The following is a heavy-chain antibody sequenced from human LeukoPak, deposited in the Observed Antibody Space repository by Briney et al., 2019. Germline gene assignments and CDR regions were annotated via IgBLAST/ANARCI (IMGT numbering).Heavy chain of an antibody. CDR2: INQDGSEK. J-gene: IGHJ3*02. Sequence: GGSLRLSCAASGFTFSRHWMSWVRQPPGKGLEWVANINQDGSEKYYVDSVKGRFTVSRDNAKNSLDLQMNSLRAEDTAIYYCARDRVYCSGGSCYSRQTHAFDIWGQGTMVTVSS. D-gene: IGHD2-15*01. CDR1: GFTFSRHW. CDR3: ARDRVYCSGGSCYSRQTHAFDI. V-gene: IGHV3-7*03.